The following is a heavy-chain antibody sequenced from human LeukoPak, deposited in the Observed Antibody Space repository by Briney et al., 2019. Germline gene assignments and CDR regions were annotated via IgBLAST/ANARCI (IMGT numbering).Heavy chain of an antibody. CDR2: IYYSGST. CDR1: GGSISSYY. V-gene: IGHV4-59*08. D-gene: IGHD3-16*02. Sequence: KSSETLSLTCTVSGGSISSYYWSWIRQPPGKGLEWIGYIYYSGSTNYNPSLKSRVTISVDTSKNQFSLKLSSVTAADTAVYYCARHRDYDYVWGSYRPDYFDYWGQGTLVTVSS. CDR3: ARHRDYDYVWGSYRPDYFDY. J-gene: IGHJ4*02.